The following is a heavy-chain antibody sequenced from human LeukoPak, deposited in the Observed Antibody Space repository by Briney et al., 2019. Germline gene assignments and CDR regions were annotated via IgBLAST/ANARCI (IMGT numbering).Heavy chain of an antibody. J-gene: IGHJ2*01. CDR1: GFTFSSYG. CDR2: IRYDGSNK. D-gene: IGHD5-18*01. CDR3: ARVHSHTLWFFDL. Sequence: GGSLRLSCAASGFTFSSYGMHWVRQAPGKGLEWVAFIRYDGSNKYYADSVKGRFTISRDNSKNTLYLQMNSLRAEDTAVYYCARVHSHTLWFFDLWGRGTLVTVSS. V-gene: IGHV3-30*02.